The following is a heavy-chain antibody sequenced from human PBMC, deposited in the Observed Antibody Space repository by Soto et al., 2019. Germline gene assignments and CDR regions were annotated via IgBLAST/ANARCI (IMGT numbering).Heavy chain of an antibody. V-gene: IGHV1-3*01. CDR2: INAGNGNT. J-gene: IGHJ6*02. Sequence: QVQLVQSGAEVKKPGASVKVSCKASGYTFTSYAMHWVRQAPGQSLEWMGWINAGNGNTKYSQKFQGRVTITRDTSASTACMELSSLRSEDTAVYYCARAYSGYDSLPRYYYGMDVWGQGTTVTVSS. CDR1: GYTFTSYA. D-gene: IGHD5-12*01. CDR3: ARAYSGYDSLPRYYYGMDV.